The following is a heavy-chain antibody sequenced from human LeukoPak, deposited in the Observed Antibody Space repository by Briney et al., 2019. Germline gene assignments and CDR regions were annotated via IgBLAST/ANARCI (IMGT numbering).Heavy chain of an antibody. D-gene: IGHD6-19*01. CDR3: GRDQDGSGWNFDY. J-gene: IGHJ4*02. CDR1: GFTFSSYW. CDR2: IKQDGSEK. V-gene: IGHV3-7*03. Sequence: GGSLRLSCAASGFTFSSYWMSWVRQAPGKGLEWVANIKQDGSEKYYVDSVKGRFTISRNNAKNSLYLQMNSLRAEDTAVYYCGRDQDGSGWNFDYWGQGTLVTVSS.